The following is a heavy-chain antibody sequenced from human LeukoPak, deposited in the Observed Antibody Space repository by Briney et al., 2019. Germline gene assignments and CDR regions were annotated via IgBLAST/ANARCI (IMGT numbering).Heavy chain of an antibody. CDR1: GYTFTSYY. CDR2: INPSGGST. CDR3: ARDSYGQNWFDP. D-gene: IGHD5-18*01. Sequence: ASVKVSCKASGYTFTSYYTHWVRQAPGQGLEWMGIINPSGGSTSYAQKFQGRVTMTRDMSTSTVYMELSSLRSEDTAVYYCARDSYGQNWFDPWGQGTLVTVSS. J-gene: IGHJ5*02. V-gene: IGHV1-46*01.